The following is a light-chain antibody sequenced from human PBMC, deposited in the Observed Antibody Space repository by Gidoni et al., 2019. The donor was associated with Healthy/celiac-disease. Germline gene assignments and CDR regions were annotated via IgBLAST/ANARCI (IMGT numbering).Light chain of an antibody. CDR2: SAS. Sequence: DIQMTQSPSSLPASVGDRVTITCRASKSISSYLNWYQQKPGKAPKLLIYSASSLQSEFPYSVSGSGSGIDFTLTIISLQPEDIETYYCQQSYSTPFTFGPGTKVDIK. CDR1: KSISSY. V-gene: IGKV1-39*01. CDR3: QQSYSTPFT. J-gene: IGKJ3*01.